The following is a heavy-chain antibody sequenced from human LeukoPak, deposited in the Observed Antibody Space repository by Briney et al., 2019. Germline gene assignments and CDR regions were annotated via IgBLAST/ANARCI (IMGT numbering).Heavy chain of an antibody. D-gene: IGHD3-10*01. Sequence: PGGSLRLSCAASGFTFSSYAMHWVRQAPGKGLEYVSAISSNGAGTNYADSVKGRFTISRDNSKNTLYLQVSSLRPEDTAVYYCVKPISGDYYNPGYFDYWGQGTLVTVSS. CDR2: ISSNGAGT. CDR1: GFTFSSYA. V-gene: IGHV3-64D*06. CDR3: VKPISGDYYNPGYFDY. J-gene: IGHJ4*02.